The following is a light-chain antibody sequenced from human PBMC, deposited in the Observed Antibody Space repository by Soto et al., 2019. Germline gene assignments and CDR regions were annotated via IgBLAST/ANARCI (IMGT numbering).Light chain of an antibody. CDR1: SSDVGFYNL. CDR3: CSYATSDTLR. Sequence: QSALTQPASVSGSPGQSITISCTGTSSDVGFYNLVSWYHQYPGKAPKLILYAGTKRPSGLSTRFSGSMSGSTASLTISGLQAEDEGNDYCCSYATSDTLRFGGGTKLTVL. CDR2: AGT. V-gene: IGLV2-23*01. J-gene: IGLJ2*01.